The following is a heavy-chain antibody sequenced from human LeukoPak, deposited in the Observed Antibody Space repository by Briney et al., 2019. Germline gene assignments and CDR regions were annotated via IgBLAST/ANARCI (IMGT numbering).Heavy chain of an antibody. CDR2: INHSGIT. Sequence: SDTLSLTCALCARAFSGYYWSWVRQPPGKGLEWIGGINHSGITNYNPSLKSRVTISVDTSKNQFSLKLSSVTAADTAVYYCARAQVDYDFWSGYYGAYWGQGTLVTVTS. CDR1: ARAFSGYY. D-gene: IGHD3-3*01. J-gene: IGHJ4*02. CDR3: ARAQVDYDFWSGYYGAY. V-gene: IGHV4-34*01.